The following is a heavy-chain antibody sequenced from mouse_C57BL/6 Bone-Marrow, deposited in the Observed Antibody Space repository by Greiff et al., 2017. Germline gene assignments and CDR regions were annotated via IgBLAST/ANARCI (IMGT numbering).Heavy chain of an antibody. D-gene: IGHD2-3*01. V-gene: IGHV1-85*01. J-gene: IGHJ4*01. CDR3: ARDGELRWYAMDY. CDR1: GYTFTSYD. CDR2: IYPRDGRT. Sequence: VQLQQSGPELVKPGASVKLSCKASGYTFTSYDINWVKQRPGQGLEWIGWIYPRDGRTKYNEKFKGKATLTVDTSSSTAYVELDSLTSEDSAVYFCARDGELRWYAMDYWGQGTSVTVSS.